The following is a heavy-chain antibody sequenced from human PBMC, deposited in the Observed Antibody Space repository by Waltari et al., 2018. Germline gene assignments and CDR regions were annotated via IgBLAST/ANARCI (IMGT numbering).Heavy chain of an antibody. D-gene: IGHD3-3*01. J-gene: IGHJ6*03. V-gene: IGHV3-73*02. CDR1: GFTFSGSA. Sequence: EVQLVESGGGLVQPGGSLKLSCAASGFTFSGSAMHWVRQASGNGLGWVGRIRSKANSYATAYAASVKGRFTISRDDSKNTAYLQMNSLKTEDTAVYYCTRPSNSFGGAPYYYYYMDVWGKGTTVTISS. CDR3: TRPSNSFGGAPYYYYYMDV. CDR2: IRSKANSYAT.